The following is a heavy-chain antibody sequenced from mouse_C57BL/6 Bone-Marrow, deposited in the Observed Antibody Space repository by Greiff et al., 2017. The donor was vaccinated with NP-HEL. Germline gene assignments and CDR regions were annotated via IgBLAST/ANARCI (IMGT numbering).Heavy chain of an antibody. V-gene: IGHV14-4*01. CDR1: GFNIKDDY. J-gene: IGHJ2*01. CDR2: IDPENGDT. CDR3: TAYGNDDY. D-gene: IGHD2-10*02. Sequence: VHVKQSGAELVRPGASVKLSCTASGFNIKDDYMHWVKQRPEQGLEWIGWIDPENGDTEYASQFQGKATITADTSSNTAYLQLSSLTSEDTAVYYCTAYGNDDYWGQGTTLTVSS.